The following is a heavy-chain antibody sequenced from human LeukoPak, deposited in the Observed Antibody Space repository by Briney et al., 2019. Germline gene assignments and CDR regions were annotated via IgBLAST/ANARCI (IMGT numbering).Heavy chain of an antibody. CDR3: AKSRDYGDPNDAFDI. D-gene: IGHD4-17*01. V-gene: IGHV3-30*18. CDR1: GFTFSSYG. Sequence: GGSLRLSCAASGFTFSSYGMHWVRQAPGKGLEWVAVISYDGSNKYYADSVKGRFTISRDNSKNTPYLQMNSLRAEDTAVYYCAKSRDYGDPNDAFDIWGQGTMVTVSS. CDR2: ISYDGSNK. J-gene: IGHJ3*02.